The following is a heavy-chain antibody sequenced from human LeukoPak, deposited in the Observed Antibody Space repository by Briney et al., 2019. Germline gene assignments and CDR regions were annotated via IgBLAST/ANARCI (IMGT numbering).Heavy chain of an antibody. V-gene: IGHV1-46*01. CDR1: GYTFTSQY. D-gene: IGHD6-13*01. CDR2: INPSVGSI. J-gene: IGHJ4*02. Sequence: ASVKVSCKASGYTFTSQYMHWVRQAPGQGLEWMGIINPSVGSISYAQKFQGRVTMTRDTSTSTVYMKLSSLRSEDTAVYYCARTDISWTMYYFDYWGQGTLVTVSS. CDR3: ARTDISWTMYYFDY.